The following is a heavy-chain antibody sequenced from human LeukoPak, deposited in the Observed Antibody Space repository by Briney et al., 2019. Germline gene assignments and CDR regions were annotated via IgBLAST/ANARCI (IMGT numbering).Heavy chain of an antibody. V-gene: IGHV1-46*01. D-gene: IGHD2/OR15-2a*01. CDR1: EYTSTNYY. CDR2: INSSGGST. Sequence: ASVKVSCTASEYTSTNYYMNWVRQAPGQGLEWMGVINSSGGSTSYAQKFQGRVTMTRDTSTSTVYMELSSLRSEDTAVYYCAKTTSERDYFDYWGQGTLVTVSS. J-gene: IGHJ4*02. CDR3: AKTTSERDYFDY.